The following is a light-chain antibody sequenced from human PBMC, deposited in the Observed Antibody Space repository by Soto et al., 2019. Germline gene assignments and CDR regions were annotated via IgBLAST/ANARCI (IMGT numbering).Light chain of an antibody. V-gene: IGKV3-20*01. CDR2: GTS. J-gene: IGKJ5*01. CDR3: QQYGNSPIT. Sequence: EIVMTQSPATLSLAPGERVTLSCRASESVSTNLAWYQQKPGQAPRLLIYGTSSRATGIPDRFSGSGSGTDFTLTISRLEPEDFAVYYCQQYGNSPITFGQGTRLEIK. CDR1: ESVSTN.